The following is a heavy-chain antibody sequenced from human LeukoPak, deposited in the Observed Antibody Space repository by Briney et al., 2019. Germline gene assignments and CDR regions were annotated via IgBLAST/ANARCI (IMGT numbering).Heavy chain of an antibody. CDR1: GFTFSGYS. CDR3: AREGFGGYANFDY. J-gene: IGHJ4*02. D-gene: IGHD5-12*01. CDR2: IGSDGGST. V-gene: IGHV3-64*01. Sequence: GGSLRLSCAASGFTFSGYSMHWVRQAPGKGLEYVSAIGSDGGSTSYANSVKGRFTISRDNSKTTLYLQMGSLRAEDMAVYYCAREGFGGYANFDYWGQGTLVTVSS.